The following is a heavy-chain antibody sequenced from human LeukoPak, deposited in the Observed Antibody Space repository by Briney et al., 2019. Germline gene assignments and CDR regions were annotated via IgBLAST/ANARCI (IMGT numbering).Heavy chain of an antibody. D-gene: IGHD3-16*01. CDR1: GFTFSSYS. J-gene: IGHJ5*02. CDR2: ISSSSSTI. V-gene: IGHV3-48*01. CDR3: ARVGGENWFDP. Sequence: PGGSLRLSCAASGFTFSSYSMNWVRQAPGKGLEWVSYISSSSSTIYYADSVKGRFTISRDNAKNSLYLQMNSLRAGDTAVYYCARVGGENWFDPWGQGTLVTVSS.